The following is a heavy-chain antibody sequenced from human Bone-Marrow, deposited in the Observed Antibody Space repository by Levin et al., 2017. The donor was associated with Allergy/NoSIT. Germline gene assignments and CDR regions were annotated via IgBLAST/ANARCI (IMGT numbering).Heavy chain of an antibody. D-gene: IGHD4-17*01. CDR3: ARDGTGYGDYGPAPFDY. J-gene: IGHJ4*02. CDR2: IYSGGST. V-gene: IGHV3-53*01. CDR1: GFTVSSNY. Sequence: SGGSLRLSCAASGFTVSSNYMSWVRQAPGKGLEWVSVIYSGGSTYYADSVKGRFTISRDNSKNTLYLQMNSLRAEDTAVYYCARDGTGYGDYGPAPFDYWGQGTLVTVSS.